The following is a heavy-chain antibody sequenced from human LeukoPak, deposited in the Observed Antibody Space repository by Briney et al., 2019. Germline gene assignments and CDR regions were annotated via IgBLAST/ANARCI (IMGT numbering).Heavy chain of an antibody. J-gene: IGHJ4*02. V-gene: IGHV1-46*01. CDR2: INPSGAST. Sequence: GASVKVSCKASGYTFTSYYIHWVRQAPGQGLEWMGIINPSGASTSYVQKFQGRVTMTRDMSTSTVYMELSSLRSEDTAVYYCARRIMVRGVIQVDYFDYWGQGTLVTVSS. CDR1: GYTFTSYY. D-gene: IGHD3-10*01. CDR3: ARRIMVRGVIQVDYFDY.